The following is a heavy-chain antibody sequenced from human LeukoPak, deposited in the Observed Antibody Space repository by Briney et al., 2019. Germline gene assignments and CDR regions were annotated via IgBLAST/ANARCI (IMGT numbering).Heavy chain of an antibody. J-gene: IGHJ4*02. CDR1: GFTFSSYA. CDR3: ARVPYYDILTGYSDY. D-gene: IGHD3-9*01. V-gene: IGHV3-30-3*01. CDR2: ISYDGNNK. Sequence: PGRSLRLSCAASGFTFSSYAMHWVRQAPGKGLEWVAVISYDGNNKYYADSVKGRFTISRDNAKNSLYLQMNSLRAEDTAVYYCARVPYYDILTGYSDYWGQGTLVTVSS.